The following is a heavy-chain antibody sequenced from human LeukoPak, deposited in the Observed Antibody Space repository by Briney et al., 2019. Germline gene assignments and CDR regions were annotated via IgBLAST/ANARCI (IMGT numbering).Heavy chain of an antibody. CDR1: GFTFSHAW. J-gene: IGHJ4*02. D-gene: IGHD2-15*01. CDR3: TTIRGFCGGRSCLGY. V-gene: IGHV3-15*01. CDR2: IKSEVDGGTT. Sequence: GGSLRLSCAVSGFTFSHAWMSWVRQAPGKGLEWVGRIKSEVDGGTTDYAAPVKGRFTIARDDSKNTLYLQMNSLKSEDTAVYYCTTIRGFCGGRSCLGYWGQGTLVTVSS.